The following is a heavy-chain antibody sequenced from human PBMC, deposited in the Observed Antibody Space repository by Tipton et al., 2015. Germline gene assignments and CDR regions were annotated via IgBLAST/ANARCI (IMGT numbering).Heavy chain of an antibody. CDR1: GGSFSGYY. Sequence: GLVKPSETLPLTCAVYGGSFSGYYWSWIRQPPGKGLEWIGYIYYSGGTNYNPSLKSRVTISVDTSKNQFSLKLSSVTAADTAVYYCAREGGYCSGGSCYNRDYYYYGMDVWGQGTTVTVS. CDR2: IYYSGGT. J-gene: IGHJ6*02. CDR3: AREGGYCSGGSCYNRDYYYYGMDV. D-gene: IGHD2-15*01. V-gene: IGHV4-59*01.